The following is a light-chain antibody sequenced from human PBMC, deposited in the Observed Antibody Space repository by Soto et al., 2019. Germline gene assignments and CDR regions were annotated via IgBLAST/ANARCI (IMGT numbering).Light chain of an antibody. CDR2: EVS. CDR1: SSDIGAYDY. CDR3: TSFAPGRIYV. J-gene: IGLJ1*01. V-gene: IGLV2-14*03. Sequence: QSALTEPASVSGSPGQSITISCSGTSSDIGAYDYVSWYQQHPGRAPKLIIYEVSHGFSGLSYRVSGSKSGNTASLTISGLQAEDEGDYYCTSFAPGRIYVFGSGTKVTVL.